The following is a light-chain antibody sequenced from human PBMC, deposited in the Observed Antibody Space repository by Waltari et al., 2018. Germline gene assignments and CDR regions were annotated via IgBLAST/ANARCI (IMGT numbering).Light chain of an antibody. Sequence: QSVLTQPPSASGVPGQRVTISCSGSFSNIGIYTATWYQHHPGKAPKLLIYRNIRRPSGVPDRFAGSESGASASLAISALQSEDEAVYYCSAWDDSLNAWVFGGGTKLTVL. CDR3: SAWDDSLNAWV. V-gene: IGLV1-44*01. CDR1: FSNIGIYT. CDR2: RNI. J-gene: IGLJ3*02.